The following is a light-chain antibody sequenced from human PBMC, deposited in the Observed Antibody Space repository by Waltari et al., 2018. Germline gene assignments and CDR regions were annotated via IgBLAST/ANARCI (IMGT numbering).Light chain of an antibody. CDR1: SSDGGLCNF. V-gene: IGLV2-14*01. J-gene: IGLJ3*02. Sequence: QSALTQPASVSGSPGQPITISCTGTSSDGGLCNFVPWYQPHPGKAPKLILYEVNNRPSGVSHRFSGSKSGNTASLTISGLQAEDEADYYCNSCTTSSTWVFGGGTKLTVL. CDR2: EVN. CDR3: NSCTTSSTWV.